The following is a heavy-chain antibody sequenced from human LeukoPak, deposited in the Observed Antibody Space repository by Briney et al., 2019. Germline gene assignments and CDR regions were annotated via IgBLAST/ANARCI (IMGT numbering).Heavy chain of an antibody. V-gene: IGHV3-21*01. CDR2: ISSSSSYI. J-gene: IGHJ5*02. CDR3: ARDDYGDYDNWFDP. D-gene: IGHD4-17*01. Sequence: GGSLRLSCAASGFTFSSYRMNWVRQAPGKGLEWVSSISSSSSYIYYADSVKGRFTISRDNAKNSLYLQMNSLRVEDTAVYYCARDDYGDYDNWFDPWGQGTLVTVSS. CDR1: GFTFSSYR.